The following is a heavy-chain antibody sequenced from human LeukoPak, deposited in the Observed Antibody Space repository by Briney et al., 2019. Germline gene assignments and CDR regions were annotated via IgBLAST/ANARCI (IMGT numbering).Heavy chain of an antibody. V-gene: IGHV4-39*07. CDR3: YIAVAGTKGYFDY. CDR1: GGSISRSSYY. D-gene: IGHD6-19*01. CDR2: IYYSGST. J-gene: IGHJ4*02. Sequence: SETLSLTCAVSGGSISRSSYYWGWIRQPPGKGLEWIGSIYYSGSTYYNPSLKSRVTISVDTSKNQFSLKLSSVTAADTAVYYCYIAVAGTKGYFDYWGQGTLVTVSS.